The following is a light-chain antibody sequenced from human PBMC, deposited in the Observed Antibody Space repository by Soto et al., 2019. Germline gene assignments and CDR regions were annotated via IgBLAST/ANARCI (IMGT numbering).Light chain of an antibody. CDR2: GAS. V-gene: IGKV3-15*01. CDR1: QSVSNN. J-gene: IGKJ1*01. CDR3: QQYNNWWT. Sequence: EIVMTQSPATLSVSPGERATLSCRASQSVSNNLAWYQKKPGQAPRLLIYGASTRATGIPAMFSGGGSGTEFTLTISSLQSEDFAVYYCQQYNNWWTFGQGTRVEIK.